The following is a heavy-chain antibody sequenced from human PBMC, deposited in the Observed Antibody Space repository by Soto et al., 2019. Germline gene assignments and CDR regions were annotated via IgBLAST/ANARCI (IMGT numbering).Heavy chain of an antibody. J-gene: IGHJ6*02. CDR2: ISYDGSNK. D-gene: IGHD2-2*01. CDR1: GFTFSSYA. CDR3: ARARGGYCSSTSCYSRPDYGMDV. Sequence: QVQLVESGGGVVQPGRSLRLSCAASGFTFSSYAMHWVRQAPGKGLEWVAVISYDGSNKYYADSVKGRFTISRDNSKNTLDLQMNSLRAEDTAVYYCARARGGYCSSTSCYSRPDYGMDVWGQGTTVTVSS. V-gene: IGHV3-30-3*01.